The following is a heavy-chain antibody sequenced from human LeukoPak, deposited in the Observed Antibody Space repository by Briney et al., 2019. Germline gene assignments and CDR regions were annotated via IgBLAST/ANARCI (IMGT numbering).Heavy chain of an antibody. CDR1: GFTFSSYA. CDR2: ISGSGGST. V-gene: IGHV3-23*01. J-gene: IGHJ1*01. Sequence: GGSLRLSCAASGFTFSSYAMSWVRQAPGKGLEWVSAISGSGGSTYYADSVKGRFTISRDNSKNTLYLQMNSLRAEDTAVYYCAKDGKKLLWFGELAFQHWGQGTLVTVSS. D-gene: IGHD3-10*01. CDR3: AKDGKKLLWFGELAFQH.